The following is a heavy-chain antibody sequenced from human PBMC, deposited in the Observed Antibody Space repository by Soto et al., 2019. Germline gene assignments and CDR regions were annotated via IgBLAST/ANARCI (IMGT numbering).Heavy chain of an antibody. CDR2: IIPIFGTA. CDR1: GGTFSSYA. Sequence: SVKVSCKASGGTFSSYAISWVRQAPGQGLEWMGGIIPIFGTANYAQKFQGRVTITADKSTSTAYMELSSLRSEDTAVYYCATSRTSIAVSGEAEYYFDYWGQGTLVTVSS. D-gene: IGHD6-19*01. CDR3: ATSRTSIAVSGEAEYYFDY. J-gene: IGHJ4*02. V-gene: IGHV1-69*06.